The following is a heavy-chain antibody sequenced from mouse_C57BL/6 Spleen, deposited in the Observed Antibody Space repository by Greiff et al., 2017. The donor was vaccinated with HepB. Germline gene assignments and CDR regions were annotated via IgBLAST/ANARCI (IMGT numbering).Heavy chain of an antibody. D-gene: IGHD2-1*01. V-gene: IGHV2-2*01. Sequence: QVQLQQSGPGLVQPSQSLSITCTVSGFSLTGYGVHWVRQSPGKGLEWLGVIWSGGSTDYNAAFISRLSISKDNSKSQVFFKMNSLQADYAAIYYCASLLSYAMDYWGQGTSVTVSS. CDR2: IWSGGST. CDR3: ASLLSYAMDY. J-gene: IGHJ4*01. CDR1: GFSLTGYG.